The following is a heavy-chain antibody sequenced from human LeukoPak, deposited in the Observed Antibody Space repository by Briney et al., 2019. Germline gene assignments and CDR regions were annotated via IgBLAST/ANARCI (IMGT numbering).Heavy chain of an antibody. CDR2: ISFDGSDK. V-gene: IGHV3-30*18. CDR3: AKDLREYSSVGGLIDY. Sequence: GRSLRLSCAASGFTFSNYGMHWVRQAPGKGLDWVAVISFDGSDKRYPDSVKGRFSISRDNSKNTQDLQMNSLRVEDTGVYYCAKDLREYSSVGGLIDYWGQGILVTVSS. J-gene: IGHJ4*02. D-gene: IGHD5-18*01. CDR1: GFTFSNYG.